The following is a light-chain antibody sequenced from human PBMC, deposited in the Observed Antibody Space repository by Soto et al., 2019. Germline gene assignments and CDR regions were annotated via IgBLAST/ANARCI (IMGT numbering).Light chain of an antibody. V-gene: IGLV1-40*01. CDR2: GNS. Sequence: QSVLTQPPSVSGAPGQRVTISCTGSSSNIGAGYDVHWYQQLPGTAPKLLIYGNSKRPSGVPDRFSGSKSGTSASLAITGCQAEDEADYYCQSYDSSLSGDVFGTGTKVTVL. CDR1: SSNIGAGYD. J-gene: IGLJ1*01. CDR3: QSYDSSLSGDV.